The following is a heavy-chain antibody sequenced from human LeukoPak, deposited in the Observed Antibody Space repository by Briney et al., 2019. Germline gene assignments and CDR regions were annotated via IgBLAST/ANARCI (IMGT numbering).Heavy chain of an antibody. D-gene: IGHD4-23*01. CDR1: GGSISSYY. CDR2: IYYSGST. J-gene: IGHJ6*03. V-gene: IGHV4-59*01. Sequence: SETLSLTCTVSGGSISSYYWSWIRQPPGKGLEWIGYIYYSGSTNYNPSLKSRVTISVDTSKNQFSLKLSSVTAADPAVYYCARFYGGNSYYYYYYMDVWGKGTTVTVSS. CDR3: ARFYGGNSYYYYYYMDV.